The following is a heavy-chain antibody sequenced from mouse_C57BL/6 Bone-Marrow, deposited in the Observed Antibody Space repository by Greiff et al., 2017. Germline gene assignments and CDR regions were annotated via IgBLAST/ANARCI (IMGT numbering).Heavy chain of an antibody. CDR2: ISSGGSYT. Sequence: EVKLVESGGDLVKPGGSLKLSCAASGFTFSSYGMSWVRQTPDKRLEWVATISSGGSYTYYPDRVKGRFTISRDNAKNTLYLQMSSLKSEDTAMYYCARKCYSNLCYPMDYWGQGTSVTVSS. CDR3: ARKCYSNLCYPMDY. J-gene: IGHJ4*01. CDR1: GFTFSSYG. D-gene: IGHD2-5*01. V-gene: IGHV5-6*01.